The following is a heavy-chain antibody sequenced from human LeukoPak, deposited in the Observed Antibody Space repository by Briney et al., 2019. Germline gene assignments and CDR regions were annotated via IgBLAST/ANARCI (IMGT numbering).Heavy chain of an antibody. J-gene: IGHJ3*02. Sequence: GGSLRLSCAASGFTFSSYGMHWVRQAPSKGLEWGAAISYDGSNKYYADSVKSRFTISRDNSKNTLYLQMNSLRAEDTAVYYCAKDKDTAMLGAFDIWGQGTMVTVSS. V-gene: IGHV3-30*18. CDR2: ISYDGSNK. CDR3: AKDKDTAMLGAFDI. D-gene: IGHD5-18*01. CDR1: GFTFSSYG.